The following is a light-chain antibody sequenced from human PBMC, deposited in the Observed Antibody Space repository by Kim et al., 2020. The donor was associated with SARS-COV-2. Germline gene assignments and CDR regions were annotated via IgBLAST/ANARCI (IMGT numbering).Light chain of an antibody. J-gene: IGKJ4*01. CDR1: QSISSC. CDR3: KQYRSKLPT. Sequence: DIQMTQSPSSLSASVGDRVTITCRASQSISSCLTWYQQKPGKAPKLLIYTASSLESGVPSRFSGSGSGTEFTLTISSLQPDELATHYSKQYRSKLPTLGGETKV. V-gene: IGKV1-5*03. CDR2: TAS.